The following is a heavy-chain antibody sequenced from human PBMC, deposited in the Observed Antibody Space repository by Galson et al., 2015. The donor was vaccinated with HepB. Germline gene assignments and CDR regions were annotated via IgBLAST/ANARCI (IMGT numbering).Heavy chain of an antibody. J-gene: IGHJ4*02. D-gene: IGHD3-22*01. Sequence: SLRLSCAASGFTVSSNYMRWVRQAPGKGLEWVSIIYSGTSTSHADSVRGRFTISRHNFKNTLYLQMNSLRAEDTAVYYCASGPRYYYDSSGPGYFDYWGQGTLVTVSS. V-gene: IGHV3-53*04. CDR2: IYSGTST. CDR3: ASGPRYYYDSSGPGYFDY. CDR1: GFTVSSNY.